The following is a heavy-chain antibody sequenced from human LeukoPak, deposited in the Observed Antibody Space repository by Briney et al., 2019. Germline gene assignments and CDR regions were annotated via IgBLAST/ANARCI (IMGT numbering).Heavy chain of an antibody. D-gene: IGHD3-9*01. J-gene: IGHJ4*02. CDR2: IRSKANSYAT. V-gene: IGHV3-73*01. CDR1: GFTFSGSA. Sequence: GGSLRLSCVASGFTFSGSAMHWVRQASGKGLEWVGRIRSKANSYATAYAASVKGRFTISRDDSKNTAYLQMNSLKTEDTAVYYCTPSLYDILTGSDYWGQGTLVTVSS. CDR3: TPSLYDILTGSDY.